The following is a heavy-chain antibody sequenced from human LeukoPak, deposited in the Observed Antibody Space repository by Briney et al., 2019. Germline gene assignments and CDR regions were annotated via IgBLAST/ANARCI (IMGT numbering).Heavy chain of an antibody. CDR1: GGSISSGGYY. CDR3: ARGKAYCGGDCYYFDY. D-gene: IGHD2-21*02. CDR2: IYHSGST. Sequence: PSQTLSLTCTVSGGSISSGGYYWSWIRQPPGKGLEWIGYIYHSGSTYYNPSLKSRVTISVDRSKNQFSLKLSSVTAADTAVYYCARGKAYCGGDCYYFDYWGQGTLVTVSS. V-gene: IGHV4-30-2*01. J-gene: IGHJ4*02.